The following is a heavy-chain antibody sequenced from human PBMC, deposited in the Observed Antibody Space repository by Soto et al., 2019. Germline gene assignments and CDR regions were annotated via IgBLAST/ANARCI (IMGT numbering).Heavy chain of an antibody. J-gene: IGHJ5*02. CDR2: INSDASHT. V-gene: IGHV3-74*01. CDR3: VRDGHCIPTSCHGNWFQP. CDR1: GCTFSTYW. D-gene: IGHD2-2*01. Sequence: PVGSLRLSCAASGCTFSTYWMHWIRQFPGKGLEWVSRINSDASHTYYADSVKGRFTISRDNAKNTLHLEMNSLRAEDTAVYYCVRDGHCIPTSCHGNWFQPWGQGTLVNVSS.